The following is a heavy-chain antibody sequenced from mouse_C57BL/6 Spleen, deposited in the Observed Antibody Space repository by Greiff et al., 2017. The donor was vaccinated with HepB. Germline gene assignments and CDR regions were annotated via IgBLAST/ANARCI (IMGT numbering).Heavy chain of an antibody. Sequence: LQQPGAELVKPGASVKMSCKASGYTFTSYWITWVKQRPGQGLEWIGDIYPGSGSTNYNEKFKSKATLTVDTSSSTAYMQLSSLTSEDSAVYYCARGRWDYDSSYWYFDVWGTGTTVTVSS. V-gene: IGHV1-55*01. J-gene: IGHJ1*03. CDR2: IYPGSGST. CDR1: GYTFTSYW. D-gene: IGHD2-4*01. CDR3: ARGRWDYDSSYWYFDV.